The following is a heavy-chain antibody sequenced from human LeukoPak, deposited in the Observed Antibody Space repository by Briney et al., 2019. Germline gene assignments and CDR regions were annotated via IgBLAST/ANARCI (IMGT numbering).Heavy chain of an antibody. V-gene: IGHV3-74*01. CDR3: ARGGVYSRDAFDI. J-gene: IGHJ3*02. D-gene: IGHD1-26*01. CDR2: ISSDGSST. Sequence: PGGSLRLSCAASGFTFSSYWMHWVRQAPGKGLVWVSRISSDGSSTNYADSVKGRLTISRDNAKNTLYLQMNSLRAEDTAVYYCARGGVYSRDAFDIWGQGTMVTVSS. CDR1: GFTFSSYW.